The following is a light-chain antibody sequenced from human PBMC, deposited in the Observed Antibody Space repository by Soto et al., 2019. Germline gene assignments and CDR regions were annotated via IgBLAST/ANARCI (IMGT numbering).Light chain of an antibody. V-gene: IGKV3-20*01. J-gene: IGKJ1*01. CDR2: GAS. CDR3: QQYGNSPWT. CDR1: QSVSSSY. Sequence: EIVLTQSPGTLSLSPGERATLSCRASQSVSSSYLAWYQHKPGQAPRLLIYGASSRATGIPDRVSGSGSGTDFTLTINRLEPEDFAVYYCQQYGNSPWTFGQGTKVEIK.